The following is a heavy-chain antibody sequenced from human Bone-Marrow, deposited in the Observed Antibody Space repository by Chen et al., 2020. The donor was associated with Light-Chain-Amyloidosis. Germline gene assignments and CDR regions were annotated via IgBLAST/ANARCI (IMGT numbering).Heavy chain of an antibody. V-gene: IGHV3-23*01. CDR1: GFTFSSYA. CDR2: ISGSCGST. J-gene: IGHJ4*02. Sequence: EVQLLESGGGLVQPGGSLRLSCAASGFTFSSYAMSWVRQAPGKGLEWVSAISGSCGSTYYADAVKGRFTSSRDNSKNTLYLQMSSLRAEDTAVYYCARGGSYYYFDYWGQGILVTVSS. CDR3: ARGGSYYYFDY. D-gene: IGHD1-26*01.